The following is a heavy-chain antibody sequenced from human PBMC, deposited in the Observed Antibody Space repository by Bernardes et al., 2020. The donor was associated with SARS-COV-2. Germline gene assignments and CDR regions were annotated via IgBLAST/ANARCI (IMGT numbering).Heavy chain of an antibody. Sequence: APQEVCCKALGFTFTAFFIHWVRQAPGQGLEWMGRINPNSGAARYARKFQGRVTMTRDTSINTAYLEVNSLRSDDAAIYFCARENYFHPWGQGTQVIVSS. J-gene: IGHJ5*02. D-gene: IGHD1-7*01. CDR3: ARENYFHP. V-gene: IGHV1-2*06. CDR2: INPNSGAA. CDR1: GFTFTAFF.